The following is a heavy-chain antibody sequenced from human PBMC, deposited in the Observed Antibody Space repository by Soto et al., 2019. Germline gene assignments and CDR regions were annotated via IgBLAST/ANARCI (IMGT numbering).Heavy chain of an antibody. D-gene: IGHD1-26*01. CDR3: ASDSGSYQHFDY. CDR2: ISSSSSTI. J-gene: IGHJ4*02. CDR1: GFTFSSYS. Sequence: EVQLVESGGGLVQPGGSLRLSCAASGFTFSSYSMNWVRQAPGKGLEWVSYISSSSSTIYYADSVKGRFTISRDNAKNLLYLQMNSLRDEDTAVYYCASDSGSYQHFDYWGQGTLVTVSS. V-gene: IGHV3-48*02.